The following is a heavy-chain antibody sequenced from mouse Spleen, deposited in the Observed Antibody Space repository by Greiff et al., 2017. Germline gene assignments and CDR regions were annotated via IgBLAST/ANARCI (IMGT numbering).Heavy chain of an antibody. J-gene: IGHJ2*01. V-gene: IGHV14-1*01. CDR1: GFNIKDYY. Sequence: VHVKQSGAELVRPGASVKLSCTASGFNIKDYYMHWVKQRPEQGLEWIGRIDPEDGDTEYAPKFQGKATMTADTSSNTAYLQLSSLTSEDTAVYYCTTGIITTVVATDYWGQGTTLTVSS. CDR2: IDPEDGDT. CDR3: TTGIITTVVATDY. D-gene: IGHD1-1*01.